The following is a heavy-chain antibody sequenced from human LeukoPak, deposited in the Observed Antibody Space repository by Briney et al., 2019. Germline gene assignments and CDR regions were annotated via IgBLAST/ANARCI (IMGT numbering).Heavy chain of an antibody. J-gene: IGHJ5*02. CDR1: GYSFTSYW. CDR2: IYPGDSDT. CDR3: ARAGERYYYDSSGYYPWFDP. Sequence: GESLKISCKGSGYSFTSYWIGWVRQMPGKGLEGMGIIYPGDSDTRYSPSFQGQVTISADKSISTAYLQWSSLKASDTAMYYCARAGERYYYDSSGYYPWFDPWGQGTLVTVSS. D-gene: IGHD3-22*01. V-gene: IGHV5-51*01.